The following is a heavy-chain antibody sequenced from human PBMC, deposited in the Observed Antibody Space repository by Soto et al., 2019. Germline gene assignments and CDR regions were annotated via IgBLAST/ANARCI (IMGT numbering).Heavy chain of an antibody. J-gene: IGHJ4*02. CDR1: GYTFTSFG. Sequence: QVQLVQSGAEVKKPGASVKVSCKASGYTFTSFGISWVRQAPGQGLEWMGWISTYNGNTNHAQKLQVRVTMTTDTSTSTAYMELRSLRSDDTAVYYCGREYCSGGSCYSPDYWGQGTLVTVSS. CDR3: GREYCSGGSCYSPDY. D-gene: IGHD2-15*01. V-gene: IGHV1-18*01. CDR2: ISTYNGNT.